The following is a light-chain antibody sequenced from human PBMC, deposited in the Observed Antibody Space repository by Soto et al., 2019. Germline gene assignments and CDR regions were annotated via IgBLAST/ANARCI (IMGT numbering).Light chain of an antibody. V-gene: IGLV1-40*01. Sequence: QSVLTQPPSVSGAPGQRVTISCTGRKSNIGSGYAVHWYQQVPGTAPRLVIYDNTNRPSGVPDRFSVSSSGMSVSLAIDGLQPEDDADYYCQCYDSRLSGSYVFGTGTKLTVL. J-gene: IGLJ1*01. CDR3: QCYDSRLSGSYV. CDR2: DNT. CDR1: KSNIGSGYA.